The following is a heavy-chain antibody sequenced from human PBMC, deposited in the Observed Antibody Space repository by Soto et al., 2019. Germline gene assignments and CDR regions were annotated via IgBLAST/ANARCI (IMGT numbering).Heavy chain of an antibody. J-gene: IGHJ4*02. CDR1: GFTFSNYD. CDR2: IGTGGDT. Sequence: GGSLRLSCAASGFTFSNYDIHWVRQITGKGLEWVAAIGTGGDTYYADSVKGRFTISRDNAKNSLYLQMNSLRAEDTAVYYCARDQPGYSYGYGLGYWGQGTLVTVSS. V-gene: IGHV3-13*01. CDR3: ARDQPGYSYGYGLGY. D-gene: IGHD5-18*01.